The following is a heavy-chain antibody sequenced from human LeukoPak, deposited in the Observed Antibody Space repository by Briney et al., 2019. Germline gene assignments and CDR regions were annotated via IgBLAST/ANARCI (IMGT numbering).Heavy chain of an antibody. J-gene: IGHJ4*02. CDR2: IYYSGST. Sequence: SETLSLTCTVSGGSISSSSYYWSWIRQPPGKGLEWIGYIYYSGSTNYNPSLKSRVTISVDTSKNQFSLKLSSVTAADTAVYYCARALTYYYDSSGYALDYWGQGTLVTVSS. V-gene: IGHV4-61*05. D-gene: IGHD3-22*01. CDR1: GGSISSSSYY. CDR3: ARALTYYYDSSGYALDY.